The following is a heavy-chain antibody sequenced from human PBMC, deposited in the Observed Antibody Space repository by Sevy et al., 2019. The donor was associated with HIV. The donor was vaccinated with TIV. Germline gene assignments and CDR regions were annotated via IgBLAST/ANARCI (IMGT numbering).Heavy chain of an antibody. V-gene: IGHV3-33*08. CDR2: IWHDGNSE. CDR1: RFTFSTYV. Sequence: GGSLRLSCVASRFTFSTYVMHWVRQAPGKGLEWVAVIWHDGNSEYYADSVRGRFTISRDDSKSTLYLQMNSLRPEDTALYYCASEAGYGTDSMPFDYWGQGTLVTVSS. J-gene: IGHJ4*02. D-gene: IGHD5-12*01. CDR3: ASEAGYGTDSMPFDY.